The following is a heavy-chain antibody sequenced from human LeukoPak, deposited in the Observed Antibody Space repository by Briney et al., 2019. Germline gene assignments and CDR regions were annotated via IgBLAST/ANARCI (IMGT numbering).Heavy chain of an antibody. J-gene: IGHJ4*02. Sequence: ASVKVTCKASGYTFTGYYIHWVRQAPGQGLEGMGWINPNGGGTIYAHKFQGRVTLTRATSISTAYMYLSRPRPEDTAVYYCAIRLGPSTSDYWGQGPLVTVSS. CDR2: INPNGGGT. V-gene: IGHV1-2*02. CDR3: AIRLGPSTSDY. D-gene: IGHD1-26*01. CDR1: GYTFTGYY.